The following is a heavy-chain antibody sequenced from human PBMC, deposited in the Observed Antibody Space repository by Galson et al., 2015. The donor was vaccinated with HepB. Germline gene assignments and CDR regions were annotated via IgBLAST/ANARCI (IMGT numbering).Heavy chain of an antibody. D-gene: IGHD3-3*01. CDR2: IIPIFGTA. CDR1: GGTFSSYA. CDR3: ARKIGITIFGVGPGDGMDV. V-gene: IGHV1-69*13. Sequence: SVKVSCKASGGTFSSYAISWVRQAPGQGLEWMGGIIPIFGTANYAQKFQGRVTITADESTSTAYMELSSLRSEDTAVYYCARKIGITIFGVGPGDGMDVWGQGTTVTVSS. J-gene: IGHJ6*02.